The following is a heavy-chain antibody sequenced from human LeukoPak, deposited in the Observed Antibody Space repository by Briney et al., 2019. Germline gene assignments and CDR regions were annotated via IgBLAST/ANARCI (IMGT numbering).Heavy chain of an antibody. V-gene: IGHV1-46*01. CDR2: INPSGGST. Sequence: ASVKVSCKASGYTFSNYGITWVRQAPGQGLEWMGIINPSGGSTSYAQKFQGRVTMTRDTSTSTVYMELSSLRSEDTAVYYCARAGLRYFDWPTTDWGQGTLVTVSS. CDR3: ARAGLRYFDWPTTD. CDR1: GYTFSNYG. D-gene: IGHD3-9*01. J-gene: IGHJ4*02.